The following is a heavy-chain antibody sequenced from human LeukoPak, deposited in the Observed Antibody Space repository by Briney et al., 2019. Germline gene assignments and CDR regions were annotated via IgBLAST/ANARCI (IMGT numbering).Heavy chain of an antibody. J-gene: IGHJ4*02. CDR1: GFTSSSYA. CDR2: ISGSGDNT. Sequence: GGSLRLTCAASGFTSSSYAMSWVRQAPGKGLEWVSGISGSGDNTYYADSVKGRFTISRDNSKNTLYVQVNSLGTEDTAAYYCAKGSYYDSSGSFYFDYWGQGTLVTVSS. CDR3: AKGSYYDSSGSFYFDY. V-gene: IGHV3-23*01. D-gene: IGHD3-22*01.